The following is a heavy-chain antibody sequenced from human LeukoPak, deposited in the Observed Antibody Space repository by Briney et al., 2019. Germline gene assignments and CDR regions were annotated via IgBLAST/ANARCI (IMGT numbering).Heavy chain of an antibody. Sequence: GASVTVSCKASGYTFTTYDLNWVRQATGQGLEWMGWMNPNSGNTGYAQKFQGRVTMTRNTSISTAYMELNNLTSEDTAVYYCARRIRGAPTDHWGQGTLVTVSS. D-gene: IGHD3-10*01. CDR2: MNPNSGNT. CDR3: ARRIRGAPTDH. V-gene: IGHV1-8*01. CDR1: GYTFTTYD. J-gene: IGHJ4*02.